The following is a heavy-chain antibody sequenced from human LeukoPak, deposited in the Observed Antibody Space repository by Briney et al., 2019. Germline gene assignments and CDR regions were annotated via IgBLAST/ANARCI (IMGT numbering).Heavy chain of an antibody. CDR2: INHSGST. CDR3: ARAGYCSSTSCYWYYYYGMDV. V-gene: IGHV4-34*01. J-gene: IGHJ6*02. CDR1: GGSFSGYY. Sequence: SETLSLTCAVYGGSFSGYYWSWIRQPPGKGLEWIGEINHSGSTNYNPSLKSRVTISVDTSKNQFSLKLSSVTAADTAVYYCARAGYCSSTSCYWYYYYGMDVWGQGTTVTVSS. D-gene: IGHD2-2*01.